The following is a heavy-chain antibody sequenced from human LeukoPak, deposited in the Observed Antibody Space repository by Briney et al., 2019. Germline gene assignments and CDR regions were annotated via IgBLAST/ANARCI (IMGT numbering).Heavy chain of an antibody. CDR2: IYHSGST. CDR1: GGSISSYY. D-gene: IGHD6-19*01. J-gene: IGHJ6*02. CDR3: ARVGSSGWSYYYYGMDV. Sequence: PSETLSLTCTVSGGSISSYYWSWIRQPPGKGLEWIGYIYHSGSTNYNPSLKSRVTISVDTSKNQFSLKLSSVTAADTAVYYCARVGSSGWSYYYYGMDVWGQGTTVTVSS. V-gene: IGHV4-59*01.